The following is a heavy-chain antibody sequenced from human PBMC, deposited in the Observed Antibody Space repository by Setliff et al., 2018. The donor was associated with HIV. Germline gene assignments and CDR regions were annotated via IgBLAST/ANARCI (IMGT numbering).Heavy chain of an antibody. CDR1: GASISSDT. Sequence: PSETLSLTCIVSGASISSDTWSWIRQPPGKGLQWIGFIYNSEMINYNPSLKSRVSMSLDTSKNQFSLKLSSVTATDTAMYYCASANWNYLGYWFDPWGQGTLVTVS. J-gene: IGHJ5*02. CDR3: ASANWNYLGYWFDP. CDR2: IYNSEMI. V-gene: IGHV4-59*08. D-gene: IGHD1-7*01.